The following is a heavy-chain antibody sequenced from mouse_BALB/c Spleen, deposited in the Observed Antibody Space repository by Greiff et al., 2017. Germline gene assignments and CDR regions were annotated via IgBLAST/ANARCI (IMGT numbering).Heavy chain of an antibody. CDR1: GYTFTDYN. V-gene: IGHV1S29*02. D-gene: IGHD3-2*02. Sequence: EVQLQQSGPELVKPGASVKISCKASGYTFTDYNMHWVKQSHGKSLEWIGYIYPYNGGTGYNQKFKSKATLTVDNSSSTAYMELRSLTSEDSAVYYCASELYAMDYWGQGTSVTVSS. CDR3: ASELYAMDY. J-gene: IGHJ4*01. CDR2: IYPYNGGT.